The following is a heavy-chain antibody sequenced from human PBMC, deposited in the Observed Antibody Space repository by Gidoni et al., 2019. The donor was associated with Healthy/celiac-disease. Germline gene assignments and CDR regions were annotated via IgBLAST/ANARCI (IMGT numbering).Heavy chain of an antibody. J-gene: IGHJ4*02. Sequence: QVQLVQSGAEVKKPGASVKVSCKASGYTFTSYGISWVRQAPGQGLEWMGWISAYNCNTNYAQKLQGRVTMTTDTSTSTAYMELRSLRSDDTAVYYCARDPPHMIVVVPPSDYWGQGTLVTVSS. V-gene: IGHV1-18*01. CDR1: GYTFTSYG. CDR2: ISAYNCNT. CDR3: ARDPPHMIVVVPPSDY. D-gene: IGHD3-22*01.